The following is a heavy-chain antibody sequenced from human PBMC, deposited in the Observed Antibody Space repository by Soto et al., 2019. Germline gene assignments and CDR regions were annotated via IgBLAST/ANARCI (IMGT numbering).Heavy chain of an antibody. Sequence: PGGSLRLSCAASGFTFSSYAMSWVRQAPGKGLEWVSAISGSGGSTYYADSVKGRFTISRDNSKNTLYLQMNSLRAEDTAVYYCAKDRRTYYDFWSGLRAFDIWGQGTMVTVSS. CDR3: AKDRRTYYDFWSGLRAFDI. CDR1: GFTFSSYA. CDR2: ISGSGGST. D-gene: IGHD3-3*01. V-gene: IGHV3-23*01. J-gene: IGHJ3*02.